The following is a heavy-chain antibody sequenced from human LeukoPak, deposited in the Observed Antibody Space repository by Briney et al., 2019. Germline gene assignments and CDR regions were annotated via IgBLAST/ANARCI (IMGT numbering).Heavy chain of an antibody. CDR1: GYTFTSYY. V-gene: IGHV1-46*01. CDR3: AREDVGYDYVWGSYRYTGDFDY. CDR2: INPSGGST. J-gene: IGHJ4*02. Sequence: ASVKVSCKASGYTFTSYYMHWVRQAPGQGLEWMGIINPSGGSTSYAQKFQGRVTMTRDTSTSTVYMELSSLRSEDTAVYYCAREDVGYDYVWGSYRYTGDFDYWGQGTLVTVSS. D-gene: IGHD3-16*02.